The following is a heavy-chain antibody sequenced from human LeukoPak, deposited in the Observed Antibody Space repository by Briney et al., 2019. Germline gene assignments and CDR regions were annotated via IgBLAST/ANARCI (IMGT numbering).Heavy chain of an antibody. CDR2: IRSSSSYI. CDR1: GFTFSRYS. J-gene: IGHJ5*02. Sequence: GGSLRLSCAASGFTFSRYSMNWVRQAPGQGLEWVSSIRSSSSYIYYTDSVKGRFTISRDNAKNSLYLQMNSLRAEDTAVYYCARGPPLDYYDITWFDPWGQGTLVTVSS. CDR3: ARGPPLDYYDITWFDP. D-gene: IGHD3-22*01. V-gene: IGHV3-21*01.